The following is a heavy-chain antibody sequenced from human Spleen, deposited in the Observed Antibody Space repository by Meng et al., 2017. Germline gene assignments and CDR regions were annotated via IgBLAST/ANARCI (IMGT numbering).Heavy chain of an antibody. V-gene: IGHV3-48*03. D-gene: IGHD3-22*01. CDR3: ARFVYYDSRGSGNYFDY. CDR2: ISSSGSTI. J-gene: IGHJ4*01. Sequence: GESLKISCAASGFTFSTYEMNWVRQAPGKGLEWVSYISSSGSTIYYADSVKGRFTISRDNAKNSLYLQMNSLRAEDTAVYYCARFVYYDSRGSGNYFDYWGQGTLVTVSS. CDR1: GFTFSTYE.